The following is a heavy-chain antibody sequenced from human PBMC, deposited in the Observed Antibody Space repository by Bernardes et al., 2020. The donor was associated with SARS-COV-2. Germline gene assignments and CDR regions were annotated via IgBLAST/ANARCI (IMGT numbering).Heavy chain of an antibody. D-gene: IGHD1-26*01. CDR1: GFAFSSSA. CDR2: VNDYGTST. J-gene: IGHJ4*02. CDR3: VKDRSGTYAFDF. Sequence: GGSLRLSCLASGFAFSSSAMHWVRQAPGRGLEYVSGVNDYGTSTHYGDSVKGRFSISRDDSKNTVHLQMSSLRVEDTAVYYCVKDRSGTYAFDFWGQGILVTVSS. V-gene: IGHV3-64D*06.